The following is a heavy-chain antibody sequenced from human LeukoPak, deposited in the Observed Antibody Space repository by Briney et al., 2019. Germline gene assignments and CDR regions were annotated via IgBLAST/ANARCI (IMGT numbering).Heavy chain of an antibody. CDR2: ISWNSGSI. CDR1: GFTFDDYA. V-gene: IGHV3-9*01. Sequence: GGSLRLSCAASGFTFDDYAMHWVRQAPGKGLEWVSGISWNSGSIGYADSVKGRFTISRDNAKNSLYLQMNSLRAEDTALYYCARGMGYCSSTSCYKGDYFDYWGQGTLVTASS. CDR3: ARGMGYCSSTSCYKGDYFDY. J-gene: IGHJ4*02. D-gene: IGHD2-2*02.